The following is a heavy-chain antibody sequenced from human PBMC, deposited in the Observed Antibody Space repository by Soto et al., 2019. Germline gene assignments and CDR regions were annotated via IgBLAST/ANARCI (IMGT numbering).Heavy chain of an antibody. Sequence: GGSLRLSCAASGFTFSSYWMHWVRQAPGKGLVWVSYISSSSSTIYYADSVKGRFTISRDNAKNSLYLQMNSLRAEDTAVYYCARDQIAAAGTDYYYGMDVWGQGTTVTVSS. CDR2: ISSSSSTI. J-gene: IGHJ6*02. CDR1: GFTFSSYW. D-gene: IGHD6-13*01. CDR3: ARDQIAAAGTDYYYGMDV. V-gene: IGHV3-48*01.